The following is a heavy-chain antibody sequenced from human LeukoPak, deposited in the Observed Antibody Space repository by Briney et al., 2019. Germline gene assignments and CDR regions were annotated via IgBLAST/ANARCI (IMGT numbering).Heavy chain of an antibody. CDR3: AYSPARHCYYYYMDV. J-gene: IGHJ6*03. CDR2: IIPIFGTA. D-gene: IGHD6-6*01. Sequence: ASVKVSCKASGGTFSSYAISWVRQAPGQGLEWMGGIIPIFGTANYAQKFQGRVTITTDESTSTAYMELSSLRSEDTAVYYCAYSPARHCYYYYMDVWGKGTTVTVSS. CDR1: GGTFSSYA. V-gene: IGHV1-69*05.